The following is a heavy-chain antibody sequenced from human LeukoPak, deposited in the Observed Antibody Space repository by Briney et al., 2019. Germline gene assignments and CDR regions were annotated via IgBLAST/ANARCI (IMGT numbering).Heavy chain of an antibody. CDR2: IYSAGST. V-gene: IGHV3-53*01. D-gene: IGHD4-23*01. J-gene: IGHJ4*02. CDR1: GFTVSDNY. CDR3: ARRGDGGRSFDY. Sequence: GGSLRLSCAASGFTVSDNYMSWVRQAPGKGLEWVSLIYSAGSTYYADSVTGRFTISRDNSKNTLFLRMNSLRAGDTAVYYCARRGDGGRSFDYWGQGTLVTVSS.